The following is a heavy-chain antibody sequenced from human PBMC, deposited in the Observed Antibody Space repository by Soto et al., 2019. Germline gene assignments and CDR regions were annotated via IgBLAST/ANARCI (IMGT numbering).Heavy chain of an antibody. CDR1: GFTFSSYE. V-gene: IGHV3-48*03. Sequence: EVQLVESGGGLVQPGGSLRLSCAASGFTFSSYEMNWVRQAPGKGLEWVSYISSSGSTIYYADSVKGRFTISRDNAKNSLYLQMNSVRAEDTAVYYCARLVGATLSYYFGYWGQGTLVTVSS. CDR3: ARLVGATLSYYFGY. CDR2: ISSSGSTI. J-gene: IGHJ4*02. D-gene: IGHD1-26*01.